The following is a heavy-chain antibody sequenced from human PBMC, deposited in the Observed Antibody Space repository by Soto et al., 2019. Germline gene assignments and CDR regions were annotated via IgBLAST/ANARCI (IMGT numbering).Heavy chain of an antibody. CDR2: IYYSGST. CDR1: GGSVSSGSYY. CDR3: ARDVQLAD. J-gene: IGHJ4*02. Sequence: SETLSLTCTVSGGSVSSGSYYWSWIRQPPGKGLEWIGYIYYSGSTNYNPSLKSRVTISVDTSKNQFSLKLSSVTAADTAVYYCARDVQLADWGQGTLVTGS. D-gene: IGHD6-6*01. V-gene: IGHV4-61*01.